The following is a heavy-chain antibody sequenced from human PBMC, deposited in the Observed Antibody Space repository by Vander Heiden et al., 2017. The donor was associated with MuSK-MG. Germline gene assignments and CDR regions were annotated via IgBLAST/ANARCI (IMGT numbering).Heavy chain of an antibody. CDR1: GGSISSSSYY. Sequence: QLQLQESGPGLVKPSETLSLTCTVPGGSISSSSYYWGWIRQPPGKGLEWIGSIYYSGSTYYNPSLKSRVTISVDTSKNQFSLKLSSVTAADTAVYYCARLGLAYYYYGMDVWGQGTTVTVSS. V-gene: IGHV4-39*07. D-gene: IGHD6-19*01. J-gene: IGHJ6*02. CDR2: IYYSGST. CDR3: ARLGLAYYYYGMDV.